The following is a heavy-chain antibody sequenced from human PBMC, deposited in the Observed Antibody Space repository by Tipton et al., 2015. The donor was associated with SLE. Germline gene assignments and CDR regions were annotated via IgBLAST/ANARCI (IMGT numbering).Heavy chain of an antibody. Sequence: TLSLTCTVSGGSIRSSRHFWGWIRQPPGKGLEWIGFVHYSGSTSYNPSLQSRVTISVDTSKNHFSLKVTSVTAADTALYYCARASGGPGGNYGDDFWGQGTLVTVSS. CDR3: ARASGGPGGNYGDDF. D-gene: IGHD1-26*01. V-gene: IGHV4-61*03. CDR1: GGSIRSSRHF. CDR2: VHYSGST. J-gene: IGHJ4*02.